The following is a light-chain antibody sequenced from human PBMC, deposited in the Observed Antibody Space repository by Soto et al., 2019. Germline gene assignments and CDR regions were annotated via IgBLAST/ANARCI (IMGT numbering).Light chain of an antibody. V-gene: IGLV2-8*01. J-gene: IGLJ2*01. CDR3: SSYAGTNNVV. CDR2: GVN. CDR1: SSDFGGYKY. Sequence: QSALTQPPSASGSSGRSVTISCTGTSSDFGGYKYVSWYQQHPGKAPKLMIFGVNQRPSWVPDRFSGSKSGNTASLTVSGLQAEDEAEYYCSSYAGTNNVVFGGGTQLTVL.